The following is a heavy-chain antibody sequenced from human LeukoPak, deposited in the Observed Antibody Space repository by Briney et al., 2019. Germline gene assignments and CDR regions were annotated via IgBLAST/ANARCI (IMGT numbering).Heavy chain of an antibody. CDR1: GFDLSDYT. CDR3: ATVIRGTNWQDYDS. J-gene: IGHJ3*01. CDR2: VRSSDGNT. D-gene: IGHD3-16*01. V-gene: IGHV3-64*01. Sequence: PGGSRTLAWAASGFDLSDYTLHCVRQAPGKGLEFVSAVRSSDGNTFYSNSVKGRFIISRDNSQSTMYLQMGSLRPDDMAVYYCATVIRGTNWQDYDSWGPGTMVIVSP.